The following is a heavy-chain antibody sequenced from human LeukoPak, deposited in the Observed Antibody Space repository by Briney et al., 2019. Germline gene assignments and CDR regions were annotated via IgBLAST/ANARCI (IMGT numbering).Heavy chain of an antibody. CDR3: ARDRKSPRYYDILTGPDY. CDR1: GFTFSSYA. D-gene: IGHD3-9*01. CDR2: ISYDGSNK. V-gene: IGHV3-30*04. J-gene: IGHJ4*02. Sequence: PGRSLRLSCAASGFTFSSYAMHWVRQAPGKGLEWVAVISYDGSNKYYADSVKGRFTISRDNSKNTLYLQINSLRAEDTAVYYCARDRKSPRYYDILTGPDYWGQGTLVTVSS.